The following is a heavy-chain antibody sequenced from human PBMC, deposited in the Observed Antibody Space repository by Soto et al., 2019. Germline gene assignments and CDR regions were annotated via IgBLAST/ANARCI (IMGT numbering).Heavy chain of an antibody. CDR3: ARGASRTYYYDSSGYYAWNY. CDR1: GGSFSGYY. Sequence: SETLSLTCAVYGGSFSGYYWSWIRQPPGKGLEWIGEINHSGSTNYNPSLKSRVTISVDTSKNQFSLKLSSVTAADTAVYYCARGASRTYYYDSSGYYAWNYWGQGTLVTVSS. CDR2: INHSGST. D-gene: IGHD3-22*01. V-gene: IGHV4-34*01. J-gene: IGHJ4*02.